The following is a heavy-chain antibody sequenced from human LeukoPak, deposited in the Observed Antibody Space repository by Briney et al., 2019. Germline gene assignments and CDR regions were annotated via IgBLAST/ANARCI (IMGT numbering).Heavy chain of an antibody. CDR2: IIPILGIA. CDR1: GGTFSSYA. J-gene: IGHJ4*02. V-gene: IGHV1-69*04. Sequence: SVKVSCKASGGTFSSYAISWVRQAPGQVLEWMGRIIPILGIANYAQKFQGRVTITADKSTSTAYVELSSLRSEDTAVYYCAREEVAVAGSNFDYWGQGTLVTVSS. CDR3: AREEVAVAGSNFDY. D-gene: IGHD6-19*01.